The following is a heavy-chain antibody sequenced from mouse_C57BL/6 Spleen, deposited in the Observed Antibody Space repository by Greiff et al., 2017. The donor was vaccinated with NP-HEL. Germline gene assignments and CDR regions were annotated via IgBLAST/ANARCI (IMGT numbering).Heavy chain of an antibody. J-gene: IGHJ2*01. CDR1: GYTFTSYW. Sequence: QQPCKASGYTFTSYWMQWVKQRPGQGLEWIGEIDPSDSYTNYNQKFKGKAKLTVNTSSSTAYMQLSSLTSEDSAVYYGGRDDFDYWGQGTTLTVSS. CDR3: GRDDFDY. V-gene: IGHV1-50*01. CDR2: IDPSDSYT.